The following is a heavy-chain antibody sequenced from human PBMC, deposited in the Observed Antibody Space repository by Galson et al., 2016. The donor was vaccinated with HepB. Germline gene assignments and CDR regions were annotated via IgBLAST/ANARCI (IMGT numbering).Heavy chain of an antibody. CDR2: IDWDDDK. D-gene: IGHD3-22*01. CDR1: GFSISASGMS. J-gene: IGHJ4*02. V-gene: IGHV2-70*11. CDR3: ARTRLVEITKSYFVQ. Sequence: PALVKPTQTLTLACTLSGFSISASGMSVSWIRQPPGKALEWLARIDWDDDKYYSTSLKTRLTISKDTSKNQVVLTMPNMDPVDTATYHCARTRLVEITKSYFVQWGQGTLVTVSS.